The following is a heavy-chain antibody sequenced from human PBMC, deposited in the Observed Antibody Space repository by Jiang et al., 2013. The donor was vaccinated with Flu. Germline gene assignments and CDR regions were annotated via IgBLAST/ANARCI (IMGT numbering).Heavy chain of an antibody. J-gene: IGHJ4*02. CDR2: TYYRSKWYN. CDR3: AREGGLVVTAVGGDFDY. V-gene: IGHV6-1*01. CDR1: GDSVSSNSAA. Sequence: SQTLSLTCAISGDSVSSNSAAWNWIRQSPSRGLEWLGRTYYRSKWYNDYAVSVKSRITINPDTSKNQFSLQLNSVTPEDTALYYCAREGGLVVTAVGGDFDYWGQGTLVTV. D-gene: IGHD2-21*02.